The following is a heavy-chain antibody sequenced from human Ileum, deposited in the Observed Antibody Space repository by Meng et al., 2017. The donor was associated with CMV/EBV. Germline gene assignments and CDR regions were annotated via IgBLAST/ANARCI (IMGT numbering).Heavy chain of an antibody. V-gene: IGHV1-18*01. D-gene: IGHD4-23*01. CDR2: LSIHDGRT. Sequence: SCKASGYTFANYDIDWVRQAPGQGLKWIGYLSIHDGRTKYAKDDQGRVTMTADISTSTGYMELTSLTSDDTAVYYCAREFRERWELGHWGQGTLVTVSS. J-gene: IGHJ4*02. CDR1: GYTFANYD. CDR3: AREFRERWELGH.